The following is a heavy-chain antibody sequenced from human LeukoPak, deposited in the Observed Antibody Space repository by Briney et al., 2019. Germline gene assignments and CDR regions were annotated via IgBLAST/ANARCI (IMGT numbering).Heavy chain of an antibody. Sequence: GGSLRLSCAASGFTLSSYGMSWVRQAPGKGLEWVSGISGSGGSTYYADSVKGRFTISRDNSKNTLYLQMNSLKTEDTAVYYCVRDYRYAGHESVYWGQGTLVTVSS. CDR2: ISGSGGST. V-gene: IGHV3-23*01. J-gene: IGHJ4*02. D-gene: IGHD5-12*01. CDR1: GFTLSSYG. CDR3: VRDYRYAGHESVY.